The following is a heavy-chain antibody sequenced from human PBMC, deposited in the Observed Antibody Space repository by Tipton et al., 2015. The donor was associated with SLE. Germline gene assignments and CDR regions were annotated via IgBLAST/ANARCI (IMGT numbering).Heavy chain of an antibody. CDR3: ATYDSEPHDAFDI. V-gene: IGHV3-11*01. Sequence: LSLTCAVYGGSFSGYYWSWIRQAPGKGLEWISYISVSGSNIHYADSVKGRFTISRDNAEKSLYLQMSSLRAEDTAVYYCATYDSEPHDAFDIWGQGTMVTVSS. CDR1: GGSFSGYY. J-gene: IGHJ3*02. D-gene: IGHD3-22*01. CDR2: ISVSGSNI.